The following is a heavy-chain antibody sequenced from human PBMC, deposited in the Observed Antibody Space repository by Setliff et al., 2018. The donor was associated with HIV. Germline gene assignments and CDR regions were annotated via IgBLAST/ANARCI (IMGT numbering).Heavy chain of an antibody. CDR2: VYISGST. Sequence: SETLSLTCTVSGGSISSDYWSWIRQPAGKGLEWIGRVYISGSTNYSPSLRSRVAISVDTSKNQFSLKLSSVTAADTAVYYCARGQGAMVTYYFDYWGQGTLVTVSS. CDR1: GGSISSDY. D-gene: IGHD5-18*01. J-gene: IGHJ4*02. CDR3: ARGQGAMVTYYFDY. V-gene: IGHV4-4*07.